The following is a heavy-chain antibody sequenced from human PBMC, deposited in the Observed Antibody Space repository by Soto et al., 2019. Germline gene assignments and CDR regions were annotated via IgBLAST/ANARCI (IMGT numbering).Heavy chain of an antibody. V-gene: IGHV4-31*03. CDR3: ARLAMVRGVTPVDY. CDR1: GGSISSGGYY. D-gene: IGHD3-10*01. J-gene: IGHJ4*02. CDR2: IYYSGST. Sequence: QVQLQESGPGLVKPSQTLSLTCTVSGGSISSGGYYWSWIRQHPGKGLEWIGYIYYSGSTYYNPSLKSRVTXXVXTXXNQCSLKLSSVTAADTAVYYCARLAMVRGVTPVDYWGQGTLVTVSS.